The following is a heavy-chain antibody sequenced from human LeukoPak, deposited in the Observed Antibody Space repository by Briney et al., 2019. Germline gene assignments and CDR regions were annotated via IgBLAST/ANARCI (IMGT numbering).Heavy chain of an antibody. CDR1: GGSFSGYY. CDR3: ARGPSYSYGKDFDY. J-gene: IGHJ4*02. V-gene: IGHV4-31*11. D-gene: IGHD5-18*01. Sequence: SETLSLTCAVYGGSFSGYYWSWIRQHPGKGLEWIGYIYYSGSTYYNPSLKSRVTISVDTSKNQFSLKLSSVTAADTAVYYCARGPSYSYGKDFDYWGQGTLVTVSS. CDR2: IYYSGST.